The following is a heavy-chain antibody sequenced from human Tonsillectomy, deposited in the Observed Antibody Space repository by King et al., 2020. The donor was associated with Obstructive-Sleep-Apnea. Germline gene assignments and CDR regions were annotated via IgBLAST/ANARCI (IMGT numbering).Heavy chain of an antibody. V-gene: IGHV4-30-4*01. D-gene: IGHD3-10*01. CDR3: ARVDYYGSGSYPYWYFDL. Sequence: QLQESGPGLVKPSQTLSLTCTVSGGSISSGDYYWSWIRQPPGKGLEWIGYIYYSGSTYYNPSLMSRATISVDTSKNQFSLKLSSVTAADTAVYYCARVDYYGSGSYPYWYFDLWGRGTLVTVSS. CDR1: GGSISSGDYY. CDR2: IYYSGST. J-gene: IGHJ2*01.